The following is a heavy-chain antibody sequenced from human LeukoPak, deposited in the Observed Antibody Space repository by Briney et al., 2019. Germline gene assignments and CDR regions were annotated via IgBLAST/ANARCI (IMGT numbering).Heavy chain of an antibody. Sequence: GGSLGLSCAASGFTFSSYAMSWVRQAPGKGLEWVAVIWYDGSNKDYADSVKGRFTISRDNSKNTLYLQMNSLRAEDTAVYYCARGDSRGYYHYFDYWGQGTLATVSS. D-gene: IGHD3-22*01. J-gene: IGHJ4*02. V-gene: IGHV3-33*08. CDR2: IWYDGSNK. CDR3: ARGDSRGYYHYFDY. CDR1: GFTFSSYA.